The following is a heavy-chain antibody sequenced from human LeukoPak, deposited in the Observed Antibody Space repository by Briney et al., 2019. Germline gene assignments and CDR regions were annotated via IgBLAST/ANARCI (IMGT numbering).Heavy chain of an antibody. CDR2: IKSKSDGGTT. D-gene: IGHD2-15*01. Sequence: GGSLRLSCAASTFTFSNAWMSWVRQAPGKGLEWVGRIKSKSDGGTTDYAAPVKGRFTISRDDSKNTLYLQMNSLKTEDTAVYYCTTAPRGYCSGGSCSYAFDIWGQGTLVTVSS. CDR1: TFTFSNAW. J-gene: IGHJ3*02. V-gene: IGHV3-15*01. CDR3: TTAPRGYCSGGSCSYAFDI.